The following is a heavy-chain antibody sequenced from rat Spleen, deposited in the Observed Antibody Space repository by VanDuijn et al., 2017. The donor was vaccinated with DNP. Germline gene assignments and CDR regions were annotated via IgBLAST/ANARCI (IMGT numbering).Heavy chain of an antibody. CDR3: ARSNNSPLDY. Sequence: EVQLVESGGGLVQPGRSLKLSCATSGFSFSDYYMAWVRQAPTKGLEWVAYIRYDGGTTYYGDSVKGRFTLSRDNAKSTLYLQMKSLRSEDMATYYCARSNNSPLDYWGQGVMVTVSS. J-gene: IGHJ2*01. V-gene: IGHV5-22*01. D-gene: IGHD1-10*01. CDR2: IRYDGGTT. CDR1: GFSFSDYY.